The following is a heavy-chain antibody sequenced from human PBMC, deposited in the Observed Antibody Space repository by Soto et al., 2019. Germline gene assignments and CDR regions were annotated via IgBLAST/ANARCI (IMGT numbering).Heavy chain of an antibody. Sequence: EVQLLEPGGDLEQPGGSLRLSCAASGFTFSNYAMNWVRQAPGKGLEWVSSISGGGGGTYYADAVKGRFTISRDNSRNMLYLQMNSLRAEDTAEYYCAKGAFAVRDTNYFFDYWGQGTLVTVSS. V-gene: IGHV3-23*01. CDR3: AKGAFAVRDTNYFFDY. CDR1: GFTFSNYA. CDR2: ISGGGGGT. D-gene: IGHD3-16*01. J-gene: IGHJ4*02.